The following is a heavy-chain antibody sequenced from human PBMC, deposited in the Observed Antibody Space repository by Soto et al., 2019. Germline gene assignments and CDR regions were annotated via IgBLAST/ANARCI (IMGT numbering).Heavy chain of an antibody. Sequence: PSETPSLTCNVSGGSIRSYYWSWIRQPAGKALEWIGRIYTSGTTNYNPSLKSRATILIDTSKNQFSLKLSSVTAADTAVYYCARVAGWSYRDYWGQGTMGIVSA. CDR3: ARVAGWSYRDY. J-gene: IGHJ4*02. CDR2: IYTSGTT. V-gene: IGHV4-4*07. D-gene: IGHD6-19*01. CDR1: GGSIRSYY.